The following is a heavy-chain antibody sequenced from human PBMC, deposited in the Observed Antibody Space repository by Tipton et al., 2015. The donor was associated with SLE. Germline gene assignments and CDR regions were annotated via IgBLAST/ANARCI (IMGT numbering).Heavy chain of an antibody. D-gene: IGHD6-19*01. Sequence: LRLSCAVYGGSFSGYYWSWIRQPPGKGLEWIGEINHSGSTNYNPSLKSRVTISVDTSKNQFSLKLSSVTAADTAVYYCARGPTRGGWYHYWGQGTLVTVSS. J-gene: IGHJ4*02. CDR1: GGSFSGYY. CDR3: ARGPTRGGWYHY. CDR2: INHSGST. V-gene: IGHV4-34*01.